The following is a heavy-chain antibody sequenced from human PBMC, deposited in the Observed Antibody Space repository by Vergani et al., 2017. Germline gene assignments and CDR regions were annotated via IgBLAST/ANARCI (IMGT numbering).Heavy chain of an antibody. CDR1: GESFSGYY. CDR2: INHSGST. D-gene: IGHD3-16*01. Sequence: QVQLQQWGAGLLKPSETLSLTCAVYGESFSGYYWSWIRQPPGKGLEWIGEINHSGSTNYNPSLKSRVTISVDTSKNQFSLKLSSVTAADTAVYYCARGRGGYYYYMDVWGKGTTVTVSS. CDR3: ARGRGGYYYYMDV. V-gene: IGHV4-34*01. J-gene: IGHJ6*03.